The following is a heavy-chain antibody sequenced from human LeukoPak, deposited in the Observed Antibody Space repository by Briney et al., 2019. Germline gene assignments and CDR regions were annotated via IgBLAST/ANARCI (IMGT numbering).Heavy chain of an antibody. CDR3: ARQMTPHGNFDY. CDR2: IGTAGDT. CDR1: GSTLSNFA. Sequence: GGSLRLSCAASGSTLSNFAMHWVRQATGKGLEWVSAIGTAGDTFYPGSVKGRFTISRENAKNSLYLQMNNLRAEDTAVYYCARQMTPHGNFDYWGQGTLVTASS. D-gene: IGHD1-26*01. J-gene: IGHJ4*02. V-gene: IGHV3-13*01.